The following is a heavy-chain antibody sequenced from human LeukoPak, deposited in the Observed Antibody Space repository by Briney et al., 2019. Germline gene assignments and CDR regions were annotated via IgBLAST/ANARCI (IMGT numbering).Heavy chain of an antibody. D-gene: IGHD2-2*01. CDR2: IYYSGST. V-gene: IGHV4-59*12. CDR1: GGSISSYY. CDR3: AREARLGAGYCSSTSCSPAL. Sequence: PSETLSLTCTVSGGSISSYYWSWIRQPPGKGLEWIGYIYYSGSTNYNPSLKSRVTISVDTSKNQFSLKLTSVTAADTAVYSCAREARLGAGYCSSTSCSPALWGQGTMVTVSS. J-gene: IGHJ3*01.